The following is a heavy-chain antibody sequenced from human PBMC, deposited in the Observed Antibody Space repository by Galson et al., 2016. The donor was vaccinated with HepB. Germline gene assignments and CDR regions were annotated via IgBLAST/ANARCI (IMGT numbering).Heavy chain of an antibody. V-gene: IGHV3-30*03. CDR1: GFTFRKYG. J-gene: IGHJ4*02. CDR3: APTNCSGSSCYHFFDF. D-gene: IGHD2-2*01. Sequence: SLRLSCAASGFTFRKYGMHWVRQPPGKGLEWVAAISYDGNEKHYADSVKGRFTISRDNAKNTLYLQMSSLRPEDTAVYSCAPTNCSGSSCYHFFDFWGQGTLVTVSS. CDR2: ISYDGNEK.